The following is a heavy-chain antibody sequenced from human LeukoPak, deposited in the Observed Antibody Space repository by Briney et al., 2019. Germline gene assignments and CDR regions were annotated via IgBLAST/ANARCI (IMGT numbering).Heavy chain of an antibody. CDR3: ARERGRSYGSVPYYYYYMDV. V-gene: IGHV4-34*01. Sequence: TSETLSLTCAVYGGSFSGYYWSWIRQPPGKGLEWIGKINHSGSTNYNPSLKSRVTISVDTSKNQFSLKLSSVTAADTAVYYCARERGRSYGSVPYYYYYMDVWGKGTTVTVSS. CDR2: INHSGST. J-gene: IGHJ6*03. D-gene: IGHD5-18*01. CDR1: GGSFSGYY.